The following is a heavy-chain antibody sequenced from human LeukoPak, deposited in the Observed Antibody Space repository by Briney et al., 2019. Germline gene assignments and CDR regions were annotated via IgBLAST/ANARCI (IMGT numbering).Heavy chain of an antibody. V-gene: IGHV3-53*01. D-gene: IGHD3-10*01. CDR3: ARLLTMVRGARDY. CDR2: IYSGGST. CDR1: GFTVSSNY. J-gene: IGHJ4*02. Sequence: PGGSLRLSCAASGFTVSSNYMSWVRQAPGKGLEWVSVIYSGGSTYYADSVKGRFTISRDNSQNTLYLQINSLRAEDTAVYYCARLLTMVRGARDYWGQGTLVTVSS.